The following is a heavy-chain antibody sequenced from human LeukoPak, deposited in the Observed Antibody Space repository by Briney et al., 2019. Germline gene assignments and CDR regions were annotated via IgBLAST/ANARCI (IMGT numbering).Heavy chain of an antibody. CDR1: GYTFTGYY. Sequence: ASVKVSCKASGYTFTGYYMHWVRQAPGQGLEWMGRINPNSGGTNYAQKFQGRVTMTRDTSISTAYMELSRLRSDDTAVYYCARVVWVNYYGSGSYYKLDYWGQGTLVAVSS. CDR2: INPNSGGT. V-gene: IGHV1-2*06. D-gene: IGHD3-10*01. CDR3: ARVVWVNYYGSGSYYKLDY. J-gene: IGHJ4*02.